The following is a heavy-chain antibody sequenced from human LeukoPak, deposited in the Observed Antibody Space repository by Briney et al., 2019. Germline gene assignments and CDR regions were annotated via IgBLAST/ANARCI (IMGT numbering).Heavy chain of an antibody. CDR1: GGSISSGGYY. D-gene: IGHD6-13*01. V-gene: IGHV4-31*03. J-gene: IGHJ5*02. CDR2: IYYSGST. CDR3: AREGVAAADKLNWFDP. Sequence: SETLSLTCTVSGGSISSGGYYWSWIRQHPGKGLEWIGYIYYSGSTYCNPSLKSRVTISVDTSKNQFSLKLSSVTAADTAVYYCAREGVAAADKLNWFDPWGQGTLVTVSS.